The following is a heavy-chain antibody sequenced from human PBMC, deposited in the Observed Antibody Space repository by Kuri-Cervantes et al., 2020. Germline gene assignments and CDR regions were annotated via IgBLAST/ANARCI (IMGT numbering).Heavy chain of an antibody. V-gene: IGHV1-18*01. J-gene: IGHJ4*02. D-gene: IGHD3-10*01. Sequence: VSVKVSCKASGYNFSSYGVSWVRQAPGHGLEWIGWTTSDTVNTKYAQKVHMRVAMTMDTSASTAYMELSSLRSEDTAVYYCARARRFGELLYDYWGQGTLVTVSS. CDR3: ARARRFGELLYDY. CDR1: GYNFSSYG. CDR2: TTSDTVNT.